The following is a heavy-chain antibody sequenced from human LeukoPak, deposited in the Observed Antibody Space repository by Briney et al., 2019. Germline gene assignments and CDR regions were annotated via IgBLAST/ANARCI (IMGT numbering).Heavy chain of an antibody. V-gene: IGHV4-39*01. Sequence: SETLSLTCTVSGGSISSGNYYWGWIRQAPGKGLEWIGNIYHSGSTYYNPSLKSRVTISVDTSKNQFSLKLNSVTAADTAVYYCARATYCVWGSYLSVDYWGQGSLVTVSS. J-gene: IGHJ4*02. CDR3: ARATYCVWGSYLSVDY. CDR2: IYHSGST. CDR1: GGSISSGNYY. D-gene: IGHD3-16*01.